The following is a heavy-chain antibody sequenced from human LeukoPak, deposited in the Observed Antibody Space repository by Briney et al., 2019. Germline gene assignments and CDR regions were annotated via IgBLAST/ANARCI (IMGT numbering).Heavy chain of an antibody. D-gene: IGHD3-22*01. V-gene: IGHV3-23*01. CDR3: ATHHYDSSGYYSPDY. J-gene: IGHJ4*02. Sequence: GGSLRLSCAASGFTFSSYAMSWVRQAPGKGLEWVSAISVSGGVRSYADSVKGRFTISRDNSKNTLYLQMNSLRAEDTAVYYCATHHYDSSGYYSPDYWGQGTLVTVSS. CDR1: GFTFSSYA. CDR2: ISVSGGVR.